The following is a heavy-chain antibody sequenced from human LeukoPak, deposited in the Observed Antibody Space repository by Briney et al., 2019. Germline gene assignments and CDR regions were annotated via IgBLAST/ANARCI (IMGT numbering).Heavy chain of an antibody. J-gene: IGHJ4*02. V-gene: IGHV3-23*01. D-gene: IGHD3-10*01. Sequence: GGSLRLSCAASGFTFSSYAMSWVRQAPGKGLEWVSAISGSGGSTYYADSVKGRFTISRDNSKNTLYLQMNSLRAEDTAVYYCAKDIDYYGSGNLGDYWGQGTLVTVSS. CDR2: ISGSGGST. CDR1: GFTFSSYA. CDR3: AKDIDYYGSGNLGDY.